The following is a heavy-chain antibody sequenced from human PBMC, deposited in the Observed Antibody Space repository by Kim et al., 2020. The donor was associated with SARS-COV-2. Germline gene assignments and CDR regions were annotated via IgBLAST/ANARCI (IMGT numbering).Heavy chain of an antibody. Sequence: GGSLRLSCAASGFTFSSYAMHWVRQAPGKGLEWVAVISYDGINKYYADSVKGRFTISRDTSKNTLYLQMNSLRAEDTAVDYCARGDGGYRVYFDYWGQGTLVTVSS. CDR1: GFTFSSYA. D-gene: IGHD5-12*01. V-gene: IGHV3-30-3*01. CDR3: ARGDGGYRVYFDY. J-gene: IGHJ4*02. CDR2: ISYDGINK.